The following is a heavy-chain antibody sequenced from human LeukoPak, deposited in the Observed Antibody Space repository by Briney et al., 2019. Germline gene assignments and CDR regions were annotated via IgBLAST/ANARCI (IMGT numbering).Heavy chain of an antibody. Sequence: GGSLRLACAASGFTVRSNFMSWVRQAPGRELEWVSLIYSGGDTYYADSVKDRFTISKDNSQNTVYLQMNSLRAEDTAVYFCARDHAPTFENGYKYSGLDVWGQGTTVTVSS. CDR2: IYSGGDT. J-gene: IGHJ6*02. V-gene: IGHV3-66*01. CDR1: GFTVRSNF. CDR3: ARDHAPTFENGYKYSGLDV. D-gene: IGHD5-18*01.